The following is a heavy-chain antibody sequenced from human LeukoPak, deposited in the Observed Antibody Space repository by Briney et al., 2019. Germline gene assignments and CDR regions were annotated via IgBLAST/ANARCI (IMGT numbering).Heavy chain of an antibody. CDR3: AINWVGGTYHDAFDN. D-gene: IGHD1-26*01. CDR2: ISYDGSNK. Sequence: GGSLRLSFPCSGCTHSKYRMHGLGQAPGKGLEWVALISYDGSNKYYADSVKGRFTISRDTSKNTLYLQMNSLRAEDTAVYYCAINWVGGTYHDAFDNWGQGTMVTVSS. V-gene: IGHV3-30*03. CDR1: GCTHSKYR. J-gene: IGHJ3*02.